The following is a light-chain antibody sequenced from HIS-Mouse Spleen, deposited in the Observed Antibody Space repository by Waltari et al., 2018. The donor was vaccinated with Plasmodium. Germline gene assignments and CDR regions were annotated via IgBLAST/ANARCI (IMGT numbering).Light chain of an antibody. CDR2: QDS. J-gene: IGLJ3*02. Sequence: SYELTQPPSVSVSPGRTASITCSGDKLGDKYACWYQQKPGQSPVLVIYQDSKRPSGNPERFSGSNSGNTATLTISGTQAMDEADYYCQAWDSSTAVFGGGTKLTVL. V-gene: IGLV3-1*01. CDR1: KLGDKY. CDR3: QAWDSSTAV.